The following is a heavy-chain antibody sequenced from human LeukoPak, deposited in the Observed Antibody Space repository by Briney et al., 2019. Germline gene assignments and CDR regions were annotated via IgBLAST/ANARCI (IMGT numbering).Heavy chain of an antibody. J-gene: IGHJ4*02. CDR2: ISLNSSYI. CDR3: AKGVEWLVPSTYFDY. V-gene: IGHV3-21*01. Sequence: AGALRLAGAAAGLTFRNKWMHWVRQAPGKGLEWVSSISLNSSYIYYADSVKGRFTISRDNAKNSLYLQMNSLRAEDTAVYYCAKGVEWLVPSTYFDYWGQGTLVTVSS. CDR1: GLTFRNKW. D-gene: IGHD6-19*01.